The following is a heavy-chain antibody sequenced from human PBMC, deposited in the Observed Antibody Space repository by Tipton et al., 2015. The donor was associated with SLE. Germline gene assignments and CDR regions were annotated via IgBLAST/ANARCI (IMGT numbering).Heavy chain of an antibody. V-gene: IGHV4-4*07. CDR1: GGSISSYY. J-gene: IGHJ4*02. D-gene: IGHD3-3*01. CDR3: AREREAHYDFWSADYPCYFDY. CDR2: IYTTGST. Sequence: TLSLTCTVSGGSISSYYWSWIRQPAGKGLEWIGRIYTTGSTNYNPSLKSRVTMSVDTSKNQFSLKLSSVTAADTAVYYCAREREAHYDFWSADYPCYFDYWGQGTLVTVSS.